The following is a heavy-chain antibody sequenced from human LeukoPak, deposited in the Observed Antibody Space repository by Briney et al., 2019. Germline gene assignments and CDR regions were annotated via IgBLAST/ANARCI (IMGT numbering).Heavy chain of an antibody. D-gene: IGHD2-2*01. CDR1: GGSFSGYY. CDR2: INHSGST. Sequence: SETLSLTCAVYGGSFSGYYWSWIRQPPGKGLEWIGEINHSGSTNYNPSLKSRVTISVDTSKNQFSLKLSSVTAADTAVYYCARTLGYCSSTSCYAETDYWGQGTLVTLSS. V-gene: IGHV4-34*01. J-gene: IGHJ4*02. CDR3: ARTLGYCSSTSCYAETDY.